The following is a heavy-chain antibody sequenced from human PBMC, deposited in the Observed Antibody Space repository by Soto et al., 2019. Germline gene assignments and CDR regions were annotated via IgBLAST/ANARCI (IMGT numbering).Heavy chain of an antibody. CDR2: IKQDGSEK. V-gene: IGHV3-7*05. D-gene: IGHD6-19*01. J-gene: IGHJ6*02. CDR3: AAMIAVAAISGRDV. Sequence: GSLILCCAASGFTFSSCWMSWFLQAPGKGLEWVANIKQDGSEKYYVDSVKGRFTISRDNAKNSLYLQMNSLRAKDTAVYYCAAMIAVAAISGRDVWGQGTTVTVSS. CDR1: GFTFSSCW.